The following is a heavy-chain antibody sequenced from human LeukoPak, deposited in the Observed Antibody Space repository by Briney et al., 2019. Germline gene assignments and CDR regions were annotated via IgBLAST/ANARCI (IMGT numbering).Heavy chain of an antibody. CDR2: IYTTEST. J-gene: IGHJ3*02. CDR1: GGSISSGNYY. CDR3: ARALPGGAFDI. D-gene: IGHD4-23*01. Sequence: SETLSLTCTVSGGSISSGNYYWSWIRQPAGKGLEWIGRIYTTESTDYNPSLKSRVTIFLDTPKNQFSLNLSSVSAADTAVYYCARALPGGAFDIWGQGTMVTVSS. V-gene: IGHV4-61*02.